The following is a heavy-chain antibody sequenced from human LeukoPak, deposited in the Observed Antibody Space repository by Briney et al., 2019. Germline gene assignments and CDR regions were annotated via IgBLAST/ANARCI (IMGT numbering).Heavy chain of an antibody. CDR2: ISGSGDST. V-gene: IGHV3-23*01. CDR3: AKNFAGVTAASLDY. Sequence: PGGSLRLSCAASGFTFSFYGMSWVRQAPGKGLEWVSAISGSGDSTYYADSVKGRFTISRDNSKYTLSLQMNSLRAEDTAVYYCAKNFAGVTAASLDYWGQGTLVTVSS. D-gene: IGHD6-13*01. J-gene: IGHJ4*02. CDR1: GFTFSFYG.